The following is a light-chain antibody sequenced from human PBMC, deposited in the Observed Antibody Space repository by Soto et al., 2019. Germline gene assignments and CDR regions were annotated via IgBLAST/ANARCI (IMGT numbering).Light chain of an antibody. CDR3: ASYTSADTRG. CDR1: SSDIGGHDY. J-gene: IGLJ3*02. Sequence: QSALTQPASVSGSPGQSITISCTGTSSDIGGHDYVFWYQQYPGKAPKLLISEVTNRPSGVSRRFSGSKSGATASLPITGLLAEDEADYYCASYTSADTRGFGGGTKLTVL. CDR2: EVT. V-gene: IGLV2-14*01.